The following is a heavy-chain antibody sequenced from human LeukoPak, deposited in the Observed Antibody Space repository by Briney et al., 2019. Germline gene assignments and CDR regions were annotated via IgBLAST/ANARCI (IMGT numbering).Heavy chain of an antibody. CDR1: GGSISSYY. J-gene: IGHJ4*02. D-gene: IGHD3-10*01. V-gene: IGHV4-59*01. CDR3: ARGPIYYYGSGSYYAWFDY. CDR2: VHYSGST. Sequence: NPSETLSLTCTVSGGSISSYYWSWIRQPPGKGLEWIGYVHYSGSTKYNPSLKSRVTISVDTSKNQFSLRLTSVTAADTAVYHCARGPIYYYGSGSYYAWFDYWGQGTLVTVSS.